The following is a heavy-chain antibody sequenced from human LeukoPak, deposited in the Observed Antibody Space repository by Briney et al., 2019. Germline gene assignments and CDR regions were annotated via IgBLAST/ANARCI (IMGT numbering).Heavy chain of an antibody. CDR1: GGSISSSSYY. V-gene: IGHV4-39*07. Sequence: SETLSLTCTVSGGSISSSSYYWGWIRQPPGKGLEWIGSIYYSGSTYYNPSLKSRVTISVDTSKNQFSLKLSSVTAADTAVYYCARESLTYYYDSSGYYYFDYWGQGTLVTVSS. D-gene: IGHD3-22*01. CDR2: IYYSGST. J-gene: IGHJ4*02. CDR3: ARESLTYYYDSSGYYYFDY.